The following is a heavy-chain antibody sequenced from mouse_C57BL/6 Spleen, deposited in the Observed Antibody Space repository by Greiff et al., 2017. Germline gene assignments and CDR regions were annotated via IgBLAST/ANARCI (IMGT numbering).Heavy chain of an antibody. J-gene: IGHJ2*01. V-gene: IGHV14-2*01. CDR1: GFNIKDYY. D-gene: IGHD2-14*01. CDR3: APYYRNGDYFGY. Sequence: EVQLQQSGAELVKPGASVKLSCTASGFNIKDYYMHWVKQRTEQGLEWIGRIDPEDGDTKYDPKFKGKATITADTSSNTAYLQLSSLTSEDTAVYYCAPYYRNGDYFGYWGQGTTLTVSS. CDR2: IDPEDGDT.